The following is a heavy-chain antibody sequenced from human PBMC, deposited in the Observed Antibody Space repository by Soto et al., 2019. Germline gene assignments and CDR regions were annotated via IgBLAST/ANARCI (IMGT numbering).Heavy chain of an antibody. J-gene: IGHJ4*02. CDR1: GGTFSSYA. Sequence: SVKVSCKASGGTFSSYAISWVRQAPGQGLEWMGGIIPIFGTANYAQKFQGRVTITADESTSTAYMELSSLRSEDTAVYYCARDEHYYGSGSLDYWGQGTLVTVSS. V-gene: IGHV1-69*13. CDR3: ARDEHYYGSGSLDY. D-gene: IGHD3-10*01. CDR2: IIPIFGTA.